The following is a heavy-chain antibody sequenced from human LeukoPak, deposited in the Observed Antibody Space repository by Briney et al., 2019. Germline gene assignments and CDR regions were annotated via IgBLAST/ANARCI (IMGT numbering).Heavy chain of an antibody. V-gene: IGHV4-38-2*02. Sequence: SETLSLTCTVSGYSISSGYYWGWIRQPPGKGLEWIGSIYHSGSTYYNPSLKSRVTISVDTSKNQFSLKLSSVTAADTAVYYCARGAALNGWYGCFDYWGQGTLVTVSS. CDR2: IYHSGST. J-gene: IGHJ4*02. CDR3: ARGAALNGWYGCFDY. CDR1: GYSISSGYY. D-gene: IGHD6-19*01.